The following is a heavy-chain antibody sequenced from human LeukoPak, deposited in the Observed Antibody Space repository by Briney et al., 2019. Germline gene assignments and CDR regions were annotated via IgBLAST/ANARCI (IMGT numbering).Heavy chain of an antibody. Sequence: GGSLRLSCAGSGFTFSNAWMNWVRQAPGKGLEWVSYISSSSSTIYYADAVKGRFTVSRDNAKNSLYLQMNSLRAEDTAVYYCARVGLWHYPVDSWGQGTLVTVSS. J-gene: IGHJ4*02. D-gene: IGHD1-7*01. CDR2: ISSSSSTI. CDR1: GFTFSNAW. CDR3: ARVGLWHYPVDS. V-gene: IGHV3-48*01.